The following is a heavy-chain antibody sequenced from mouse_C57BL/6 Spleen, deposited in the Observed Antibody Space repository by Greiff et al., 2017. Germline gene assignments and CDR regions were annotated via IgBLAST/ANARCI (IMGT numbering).Heavy chain of an antibody. J-gene: IGHJ2*01. CDR3: AKNADYYGSSCDY. CDR2: IWRGGST. V-gene: IGHV2-5*01. D-gene: IGHD1-1*01. CDR1: GFSLTSYG. Sequence: QVQLQQSGPGLVQPSQSLSITCTVSGFSLTSYGVHWVRQSPGKGLEWLGVIWRGGSTDYNAAFMSRLSITKDNSKSQVFFKMNSLQADDTAIYYCAKNADYYGSSCDYWGQGTTLTVSS.